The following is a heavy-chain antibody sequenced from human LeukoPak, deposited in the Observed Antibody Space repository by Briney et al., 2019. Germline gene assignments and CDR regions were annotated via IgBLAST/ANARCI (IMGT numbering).Heavy chain of an antibody. CDR2: IYYSGST. D-gene: IGHD1-7*01. CDR3: ARDNWNYGSSMDV. CDR1: GGSISSGGYY. J-gene: IGHJ6*02. V-gene: IGHV4-31*03. Sequence: SETLSLTCTVSGGSISSGGYYWSWIRQHPGKGLEWIGYIYYSGSTYYNPSLKSRVTISVDTSKNQFSLKLSSVTAAGTAVYYCARDNWNYGSSMDVWGQGTTVTVSS.